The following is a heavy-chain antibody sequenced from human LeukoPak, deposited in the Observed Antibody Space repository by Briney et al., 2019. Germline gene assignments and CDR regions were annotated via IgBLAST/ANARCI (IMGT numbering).Heavy chain of an antibody. CDR1: GGSISSYY. CDR3: ARWGESSALRVNAFDM. D-gene: IGHD3-3*01. V-gene: IGHV4-59*08. Sequence: KSSETLSLTCTVSGGSISSYYWSWIRQPPGKGLEWIGYIYYSGSTNYNPSLKSRVTISVDTSKNQFSLKLSSVTAADTAVYYCARWGESSALRVNAFDMWGQGTMVTVSS. CDR2: IYYSGST. J-gene: IGHJ3*02.